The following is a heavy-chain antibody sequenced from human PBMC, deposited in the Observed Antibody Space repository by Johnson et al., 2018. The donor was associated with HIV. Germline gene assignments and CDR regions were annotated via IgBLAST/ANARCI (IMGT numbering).Heavy chain of an antibody. V-gene: IGHV3-13*01. CDR1: GFTFSSYD. D-gene: IGHD2-15*01. J-gene: IGHJ3*02. CDR3: AVAGEYDAFDI. Sequence: VQLVESGGGVVQPGRSLRLSCAASGFTFSSYDMHWVRQATGKGLEWVSAIGTAGDTYYPGSVKGRFTISRDNSKNTLYFQLNSLRAEDTALYYRAVAGEYDAFDIWGQGTMVTVSS. CDR2: IGTAGDT.